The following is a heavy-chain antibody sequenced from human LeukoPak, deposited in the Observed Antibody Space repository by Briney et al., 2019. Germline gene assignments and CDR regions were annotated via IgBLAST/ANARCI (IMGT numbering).Heavy chain of an antibody. Sequence: ASVKVSCKASGYTFSSYDMHWVRQAPGQGLEWMGWISAYNGNTNYAQKLQGRVTMTTDTSTSTAYMELRSLRSDDTAVYYCAREEDYVWGSYRYVFDYWGQGTLVTVSS. CDR2: ISAYNGNT. J-gene: IGHJ4*02. D-gene: IGHD3-16*02. CDR1: GYTFSSYD. CDR3: AREEDYVWGSYRYVFDY. V-gene: IGHV1-18*01.